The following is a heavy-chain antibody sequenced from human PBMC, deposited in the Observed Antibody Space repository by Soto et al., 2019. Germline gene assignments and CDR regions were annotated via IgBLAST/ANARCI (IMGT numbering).Heavy chain of an antibody. V-gene: IGHV4-34*01. Sequence: QVQLQQWGAGLLKPSETLSLTCAVYGGSFSGYYWSWIRQPPGKGLEWIGEINHSGSTNYNPSLKSRVTISVDTSKNQFSLKLSSVTAADTAVYYCARGRHPSDIVLMVYAHPSEDLECYFDYWGQGTLVTVSS. CDR3: ARGRHPSDIVLMVYAHPSEDLECYFDY. CDR1: GGSFSGYY. D-gene: IGHD2-8*01. J-gene: IGHJ4*02. CDR2: INHSGST.